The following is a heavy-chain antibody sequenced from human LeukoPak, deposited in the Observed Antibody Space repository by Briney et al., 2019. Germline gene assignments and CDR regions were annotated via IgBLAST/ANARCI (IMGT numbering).Heavy chain of an antibody. CDR2: MNPKSGNT. CDR3: AKAGIVATMNADWFDP. CDR1: GYTFTSYE. J-gene: IGHJ5*02. V-gene: IGHV1-8*01. Sequence: ASVKVSCKASGYTFTSYEINWVRHGTGQGLEWMGWMNPKSGNTAYAQKFQGRVTMTRDTSISTAYMELSSLRSEDTAVYYCAKAGIVATMNADWFDPWGQGTLVIVSS. D-gene: IGHD5-12*01.